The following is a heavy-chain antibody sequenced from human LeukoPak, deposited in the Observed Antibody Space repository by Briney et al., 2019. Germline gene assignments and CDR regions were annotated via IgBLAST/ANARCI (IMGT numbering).Heavy chain of an antibody. J-gene: IGHJ5*02. Sequence: PSETLSLTCTVSGGSMSGYYWSWIRQSPGKGLEWIGYIYYSGSTKLNPSLKSRVTISVDTSKNQFSLKLSSVAPADTAVYYCARGFLGSGRFDPWGQGTLVTVSS. CDR1: GGSMSGYY. V-gene: IGHV4-59*01. D-gene: IGHD6-19*01. CDR2: IYYSGST. CDR3: ARGFLGSGRFDP.